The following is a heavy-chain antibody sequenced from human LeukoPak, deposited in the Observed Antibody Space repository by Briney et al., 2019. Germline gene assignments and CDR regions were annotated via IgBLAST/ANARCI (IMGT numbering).Heavy chain of an antibody. CDR1: RLTYSGSA. CDR3: TVTPGRSFDY. J-gene: IGHJ4*02. CDR2: IRSKGNSYAT. D-gene: IGHD2-21*02. Sequence: SGGSQSLSCAPSRLTYSGSAILWAPRASGKGGEWVGRIRSKGNSYATAYAASVKGRFTISRDDSKNTAYLQMNSLKTEDTAVYYCTVTPGRSFDYWGQGTLVTVSS. V-gene: IGHV3-73*01.